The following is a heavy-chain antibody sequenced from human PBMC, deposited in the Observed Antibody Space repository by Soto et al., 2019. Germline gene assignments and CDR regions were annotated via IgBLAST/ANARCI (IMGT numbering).Heavy chain of an antibody. V-gene: IGHV3-23*01. CDR2: ISGSGGSP. Sequence: GGSLRLSCAASGFSFSTYTMSWVRRAPGKGLEWVSAISGSGGSPSYADSVQGRFTISRDNPKKTLYLQMNSLRAEDTAVYYCAKARCTTSNCYVPDYWGQGTLVTVAS. J-gene: IGHJ4*02. CDR1: GFSFSTYT. D-gene: IGHD2-8*01. CDR3: AKARCTTSNCYVPDY.